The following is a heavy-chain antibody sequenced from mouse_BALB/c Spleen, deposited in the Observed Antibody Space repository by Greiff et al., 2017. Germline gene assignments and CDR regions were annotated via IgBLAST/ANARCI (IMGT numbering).Heavy chain of an antibody. J-gene: IGHJ2*01. D-gene: IGHD1-1*01. Sequence: EVKLQQSGAELVKPGASVKLSCTASGFNIKDTYMHWVKQRPEQGLEWIGRIDPANGNTKYDPKFQGKATITADTSSNTAYLQLSSLTSEDTAVYYCARVDYYGSSYYFDYWGQGTTLTVSS. CDR2: IDPANGNT. CDR1: GFNIKDTY. V-gene: IGHV14-3*02. CDR3: ARVDYYGSSYYFDY.